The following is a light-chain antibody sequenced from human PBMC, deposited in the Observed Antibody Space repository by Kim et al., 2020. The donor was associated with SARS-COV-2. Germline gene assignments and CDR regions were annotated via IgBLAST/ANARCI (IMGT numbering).Light chain of an antibody. CDR1: QSIRSNN. V-gene: IGKV3-20*01. J-gene: IGKJ4*01. CDR2: GAS. Sequence: PGERATLSCRASQSIRSNNVAWYQQKPAQTPRLLIYGASSRATGIPDRFSGSGSGTDFTLTVNRLEPEDFALYYCQQYSSSQVTFGGGTKV. CDR3: QQYSSSQVT.